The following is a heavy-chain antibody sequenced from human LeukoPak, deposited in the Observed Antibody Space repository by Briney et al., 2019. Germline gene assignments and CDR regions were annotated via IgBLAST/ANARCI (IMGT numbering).Heavy chain of an antibody. CDR2: ITYSGSI. V-gene: IGHV4-34*01. Sequence: SETLSLTCAVYGGSFSGYYWSWIRQPPGRGLEWIGEITYSGSIYYNPSLKSRVTISVDTSKNQFSLKLNSVTAADTAVYYCARDLMTWGQGTLVTVSS. J-gene: IGHJ4*02. CDR1: GGSFSGYY. CDR3: ARDLMT.